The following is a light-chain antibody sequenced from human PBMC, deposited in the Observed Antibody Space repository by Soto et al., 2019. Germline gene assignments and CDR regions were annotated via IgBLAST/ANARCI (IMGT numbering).Light chain of an antibody. CDR1: SSDVGGYNY. Sequence: QSALTQPRSVSGSPGQSVTISCTGTSSDVGGYNYVSWYQQHPGKAPKVMIYDVSERPSGVPDRFSGSKSGNTASLTISGLHAEDGADYYFCSYAGSTRYVFVSGSKVTV. J-gene: IGLJ1*01. V-gene: IGLV2-11*01. CDR3: CSYAGSTRYV. CDR2: DVS.